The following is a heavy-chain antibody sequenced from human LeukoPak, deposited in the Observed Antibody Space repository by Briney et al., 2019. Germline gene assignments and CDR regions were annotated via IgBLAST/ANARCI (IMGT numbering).Heavy chain of an antibody. V-gene: IGHV4-59*01. D-gene: IGHD1-14*01. Sequence: SETLSLTCTVSGGSISSYFWSWFRQPPGKGLEWIGYISYSGSTNYNPSLKSRVTISADTSQNQFSLKVTSVTAADTAVYYCARNFPGRTEDVWGKGTTVIVSS. CDR1: GGSISSYF. CDR3: ARNFPGRTEDV. J-gene: IGHJ6*04. CDR2: ISYSGST.